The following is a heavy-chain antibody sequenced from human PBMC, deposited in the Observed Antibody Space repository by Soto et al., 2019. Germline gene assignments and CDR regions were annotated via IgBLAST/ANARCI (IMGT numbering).Heavy chain of an antibody. Sequence: SETLSLTCAVYGGSFSGYYWSWIRQPPGKGLEWIGEINHSGSTNYNPSLKSRVTISVDTSKNQFSLKLSSVTAADTAVYYCGRGGTMVRGVIYYYYYYGMDVWGQGTTVTVSS. CDR1: GGSFSGYY. D-gene: IGHD3-10*01. CDR2: INHSGST. V-gene: IGHV4-34*01. J-gene: IGHJ6*02. CDR3: GRGGTMVRGVIYYYYYYGMDV.